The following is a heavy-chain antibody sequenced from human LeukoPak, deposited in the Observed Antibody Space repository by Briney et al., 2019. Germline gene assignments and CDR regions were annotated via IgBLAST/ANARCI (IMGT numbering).Heavy chain of an antibody. CDR1: GFTFSSCW. CDR3: ARGSKWNYVLHFDF. D-gene: IGHD1-7*01. Sequence: GGSLRLSCAASGFTFSSCWMSWVRQAPGKGLEWVADIKRDGSEKDSADSVKGRFTIARDNAKNSLYLQMNSLGAEDTAVYYCARGSKWNYVLHFDFWGQGTVVTVSS. CDR2: IKRDGSEK. J-gene: IGHJ4*02. V-gene: IGHV3-7*05.